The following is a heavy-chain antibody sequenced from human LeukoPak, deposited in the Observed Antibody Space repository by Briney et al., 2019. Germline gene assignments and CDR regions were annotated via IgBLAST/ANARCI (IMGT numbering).Heavy chain of an antibody. CDR1: GFTFSSYA. CDR3: AIPGPSYRRFDH. D-gene: IGHD3-16*02. J-gene: IGHJ4*02. V-gene: IGHV3-23*01. Sequence: PGGSLRLSCAASGFTFSSYAMSWVRQAPVQGLEWVSTISTSGSSTYYADSVKGRFTISRDNSKNTLYPQMNSLRVEDTAVYYCAIPGPSYRRFDHWGQGTLVTVSS. CDR2: ISTSGSST.